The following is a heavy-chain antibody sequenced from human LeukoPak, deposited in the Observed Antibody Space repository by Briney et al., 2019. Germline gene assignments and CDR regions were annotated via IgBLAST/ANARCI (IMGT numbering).Heavy chain of an antibody. CDR2: IYYSGST. Sequence: SETLSPTCTVSGGSISSYYWSWIRQPPGKGLEWIGYIYYSGSTNYNPSLKSRVTISVDTSKNQFSLKLSSVTAADTAVYYCARYQPVYYDSSGYYFDYWGQGTLVTVSS. D-gene: IGHD3-22*01. CDR3: ARYQPVYYDSSGYYFDY. J-gene: IGHJ4*02. V-gene: IGHV4-59*01. CDR1: GGSISSYY.